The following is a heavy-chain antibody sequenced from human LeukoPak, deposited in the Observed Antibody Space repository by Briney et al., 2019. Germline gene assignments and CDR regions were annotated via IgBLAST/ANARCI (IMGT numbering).Heavy chain of an antibody. J-gene: IGHJ6*02. D-gene: IGHD2-15*01. CDR2: ISNTGGST. CDR1: GVTHSDYA. Sequence: PGGSLRLSCAASGVTHSDYAMSWVRRAPGKGLECVSSISNTGGSTFYADSVKGRFTISRDKHKNKMYLQMNSLRHNDTATYYCAKAGGADKYGMDVWGQGTTVIVSS. CDR3: AKAGGADKYGMDV. V-gene: IGHV3-23*01.